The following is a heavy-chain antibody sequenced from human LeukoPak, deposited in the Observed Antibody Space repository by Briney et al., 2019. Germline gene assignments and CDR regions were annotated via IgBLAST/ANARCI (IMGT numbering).Heavy chain of an antibody. Sequence: ASVKVSCKTSGYPFTQWEINWERHAAGQGLEWLGWVHPDNGNTYYAQRFRGRVTMSRDTSTTTAYMELSGLRSNDTAVYFCATGPRNDPWGQGTLVTVSS. CDR1: GYPFTQWE. V-gene: IGHV1-8*01. J-gene: IGHJ5*02. D-gene: IGHD1-14*01. CDR2: VHPDNGNT. CDR3: ATGPRNDP.